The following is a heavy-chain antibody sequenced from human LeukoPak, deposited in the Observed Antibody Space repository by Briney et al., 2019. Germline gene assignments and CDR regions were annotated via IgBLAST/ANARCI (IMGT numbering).Heavy chain of an antibody. Sequence: ASVKVSCKASGYTFASYGISWVRQAPGQGLEWMGWISAYDGNTNYAQKLQGRVTMTTDASTSIAYMELRSLKSDDTAVYYCSRSGPGSCSGGSCYSNYWGQGTLVTVSS. CDR2: ISAYDGNT. CDR1: GYTFASYG. J-gene: IGHJ4*02. V-gene: IGHV1-18*01. D-gene: IGHD2-15*01. CDR3: SRSGPGSCSGGSCYSNY.